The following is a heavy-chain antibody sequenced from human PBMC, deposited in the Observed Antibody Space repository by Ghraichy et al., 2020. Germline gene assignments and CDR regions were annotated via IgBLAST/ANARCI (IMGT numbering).Heavy chain of an antibody. Sequence: GGSLRLSCEASGFSFSSYGMHWVRQAPGKGLEWVAVISYDGSNKYYADSVKGRFSISRDNSKNTLYLQMNSLRADDTAVYYCAKEGEAHCGGDCYTPDAFDIWGQGTMVTVSS. CDR2: ISYDGSNK. CDR3: AKEGEAHCGGDCYTPDAFDI. D-gene: IGHD2-21*02. J-gene: IGHJ3*02. V-gene: IGHV3-30*18. CDR1: GFSFSSYG.